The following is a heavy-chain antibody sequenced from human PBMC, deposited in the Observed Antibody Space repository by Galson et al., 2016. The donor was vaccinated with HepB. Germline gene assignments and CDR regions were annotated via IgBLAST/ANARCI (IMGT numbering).Heavy chain of an antibody. J-gene: IGHJ4*02. Sequence: QSGAEVKKPGESLTISCKASGYTLTSYYMYWVRLAPGQGLERMGMISPSGGKTTYAQKFQGRVSMTRDTSTSTVYMELTSLRSEDTAVYYCVRVSGSRPCGDYWGQGTLLTVSS. CDR3: VRVSGSRPCGDY. CDR2: ISPSGGKT. CDR1: GYTLTSYY. D-gene: IGHD1-26*01. V-gene: IGHV1-46*01.